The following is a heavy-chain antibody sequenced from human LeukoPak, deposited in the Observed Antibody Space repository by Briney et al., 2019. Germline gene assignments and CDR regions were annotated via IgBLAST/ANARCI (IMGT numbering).Heavy chain of an antibody. J-gene: IGHJ5*02. CDR3: ARSDWFDP. CDR2: IKSDGSST. V-gene: IGHV3-74*01. CDR1: GFTFGGYW. Sequence: GGSLRLSCAASGFTFGGYWMHWVRQAPGKGLVWVSRIKSDGSSTSYADSVKGRFTISRDNAKDTLYLQMNSLRAEDTAVYYCARSDWFDPWGQGTLVTVSS.